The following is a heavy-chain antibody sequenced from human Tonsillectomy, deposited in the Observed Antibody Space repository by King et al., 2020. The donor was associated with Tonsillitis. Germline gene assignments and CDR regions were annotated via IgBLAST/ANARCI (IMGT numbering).Heavy chain of an antibody. CDR1: GFIFSNAW. V-gene: IGHV3-15*07. CDR2: IKSKTDGGTT. CDR3: TTGTAVADYYYYYYMDV. Sequence: VQLVESGGGLVKPGGSLRLSCAASGFIFSNAWMNWVRQAPGKGLEWVGRIKSKTDGGTTDCAAPVKGRCTFSRDDSKNTLYLQMNSLKTEDTAVYYCTTGTAVADYYYYYYMDVWGKGTTVTVSS. J-gene: IGHJ6*03. D-gene: IGHD6-19*01.